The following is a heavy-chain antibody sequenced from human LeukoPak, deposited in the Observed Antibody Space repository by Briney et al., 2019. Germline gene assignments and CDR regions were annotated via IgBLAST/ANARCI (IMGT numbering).Heavy chain of an antibody. CDR3: TRERRGSYYAFES. CDR1: GFTFSNYW. V-gene: IGHV3-74*01. CDR2: LNNDGRVT. D-gene: IGHD3-16*01. Sequence: GGSLRLSCAAPGFTFSNYWMHWVRQAPGEGLVWVSGLNNDGRVTAYADSVKGRFTISRDNAKNSVALQLDGLRADDTAAYFCTRERRGSYYAFESWGQGTLVTVSS. J-gene: IGHJ4*02.